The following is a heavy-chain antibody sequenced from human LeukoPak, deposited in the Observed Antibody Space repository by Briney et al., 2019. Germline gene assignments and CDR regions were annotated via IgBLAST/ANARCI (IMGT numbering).Heavy chain of an antibody. V-gene: IGHV3-23*01. Sequence: GGSLRLSCAASGFTVTSNHMNWVRQAPGKGLEWVSAISGSGGSTYYADSVKGRFTISRDNSKNTLYLQMNSLRAEDTAVYYCAKGGYSYALYYFDYWGQGTLVTVSS. CDR2: ISGSGGST. D-gene: IGHD5-18*01. CDR1: GFTVTSNH. CDR3: AKGGYSYALYYFDY. J-gene: IGHJ4*02.